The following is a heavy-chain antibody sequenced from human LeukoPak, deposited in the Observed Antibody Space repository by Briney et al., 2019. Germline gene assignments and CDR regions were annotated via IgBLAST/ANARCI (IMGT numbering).Heavy chain of an antibody. CDR1: GFTFDDYA. CDR3: ARGNRDTSGFYFYYGMDV. D-gene: IGHD6-19*01. Sequence: GGSLRLSCAASGFTFDDYAMFWVRQAPGKGLEWASGISWDSRNIGYAASVKGRFTTSRDNGKNSLYLQMNSLRPDDTALYYCARGNRDTSGFYFYYGMDVWGPGSTVTVSS. CDR2: ISWDSRNI. J-gene: IGHJ6*02. V-gene: IGHV3-9*01.